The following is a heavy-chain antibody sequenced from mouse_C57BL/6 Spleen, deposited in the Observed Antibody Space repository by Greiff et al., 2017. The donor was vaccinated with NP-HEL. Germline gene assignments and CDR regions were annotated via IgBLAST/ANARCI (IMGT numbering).Heavy chain of an antibody. D-gene: IGHD1-1*01. V-gene: IGHV1-59*01. J-gene: IGHJ1*03. Sequence: QVQLQQPGAELVRPGTSVKLSCKASGYTFTSYWMHLVKQRPGQGLEWIGVIDPSDSYTNYNQKFKGKATLTVDTSSSTAYMQLSSLTSEDSAVYYCARYYYGSSYRYFDVWGTGTTVTVSS. CDR2: IDPSDSYT. CDR3: ARYYYGSSYRYFDV. CDR1: GYTFTSYW.